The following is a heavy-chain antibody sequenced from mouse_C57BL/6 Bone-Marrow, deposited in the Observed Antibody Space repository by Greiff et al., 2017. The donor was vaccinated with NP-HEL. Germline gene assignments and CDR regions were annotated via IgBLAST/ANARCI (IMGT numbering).Heavy chain of an antibody. CDR1: GYTFTSYW. CDR3: ARGPFEGY. J-gene: IGHJ2*01. Sequence: QVQLKQPGAELVRPGTSVKLSCKASGYTFTSYWMHWVKQRPGQGLEWIGVIDPSDSYTNYNQKFKGKATLTVDTSSSTAYMQLSSLTSEDSAVYYCARGPFEGYWGQGTTLTVSS. CDR2: IDPSDSYT. V-gene: IGHV1-59*01.